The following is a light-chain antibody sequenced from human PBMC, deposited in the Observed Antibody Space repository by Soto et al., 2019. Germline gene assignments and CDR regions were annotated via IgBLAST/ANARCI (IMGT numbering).Light chain of an antibody. CDR3: HQNCNSPQT. J-gene: IGKJ1*01. Sequence: ETVLTHSPVTLSLSPGERPTLSCRARQSVSSDHFAWHQQKPGQAPRLLIYGASSRATGIPDRFSGSGSGTVFTLTISILEPDDFAVYYCHQNCNSPQTFGQGTKVDIK. CDR2: GAS. CDR1: QSVSSDH. V-gene: IGKV3-20*01.